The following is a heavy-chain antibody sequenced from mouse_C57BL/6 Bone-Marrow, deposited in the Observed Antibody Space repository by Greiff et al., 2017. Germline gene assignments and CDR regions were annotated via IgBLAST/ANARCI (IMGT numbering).Heavy chain of an antibody. CDR2: IYPGSGST. J-gene: IGHJ2*01. CDR3: ARSLPNYFDY. D-gene: IGHD6-2*01. Sequence: QVQLQQPGAELVKPGASVKMSCTASGYTFTSYWITWVKQRPGQGLEWIEDIYPGSGSTNYNEKFKSKATLTVDTSTSTAYMQLSSLTSEDSAVYYCARSLPNYFDYWGQGTTLTVSS. V-gene: IGHV1-55*01. CDR1: GYTFTSYW.